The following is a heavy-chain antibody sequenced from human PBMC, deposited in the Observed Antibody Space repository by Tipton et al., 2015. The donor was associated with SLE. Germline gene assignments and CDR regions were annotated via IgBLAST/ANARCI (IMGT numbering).Heavy chain of an antibody. Sequence: TLSLTCAVYGGSFSGYYWSWIRQPPGKGLEWIGEINHSGGTNYNPFLKSRVTISGDTSKKQFSLKLSSVTAADTAVYYCARGKGPYDYWGQGTLVTVSS. CDR1: GGSFSGYY. V-gene: IGHV4-34*01. CDR3: ARGKGPYDY. CDR2: INHSGGT. J-gene: IGHJ4*02.